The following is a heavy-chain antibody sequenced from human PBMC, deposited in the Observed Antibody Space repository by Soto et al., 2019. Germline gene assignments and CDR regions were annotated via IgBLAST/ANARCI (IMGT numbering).Heavy chain of an antibody. CDR3: ARDPSTTGYYGLDV. CDR1: GGSIYTYY. CDR2: IYSGGVT. V-gene: IGHV3-53*01. J-gene: IGHJ6*02. Sequence: ETLSLTCTVSGGSIYTYYWNWIRQSPGKGLEWVSVIYSGGVTYYPDSVKGRFTTIRDTSKNTVYLQMNSLRADDTAMYYCARDPSTTGYYGLDVWGQGTTVTVSS.